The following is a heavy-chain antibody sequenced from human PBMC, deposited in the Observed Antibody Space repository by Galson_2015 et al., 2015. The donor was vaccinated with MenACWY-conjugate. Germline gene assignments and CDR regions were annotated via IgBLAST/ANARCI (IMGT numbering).Heavy chain of an antibody. CDR2: ISYDGSNK. CDR1: GFTFSSYG. J-gene: IGHJ4*01. V-gene: IGHV3-30*18. Sequence: SLRLSCAASGFTFSSYGMHWVRQALGKGLEWVAVISYDGSNKYYADSVKGRFTISRDNSKNTLYLQMNSLRAEDTAVYYCAKESIAATNEYYFDYWGQGTLVTVSS. CDR3: AKESIAATNEYYFDY. D-gene: IGHD6-6*01.